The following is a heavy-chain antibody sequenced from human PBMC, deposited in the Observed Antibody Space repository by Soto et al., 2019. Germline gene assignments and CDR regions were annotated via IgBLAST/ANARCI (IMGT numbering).Heavy chain of an antibody. J-gene: IGHJ4*02. CDR2: ISYSGGNR. CDR1: GFAFDRFA. V-gene: IGHV3-23*01. Sequence: EVKLLESGGGLVQPGGSLRLSCTASGFAFDRFAMNWVRQAPGKGLQWVSSISYSGGNRYYADSVKGRFTVSRDNSKKTLFLQINNLRAEDTAVYYCAKATDTEYYDIDYWGQGTLVTVAS. D-gene: IGHD3-9*01. CDR3: AKATDTEYYDIDY.